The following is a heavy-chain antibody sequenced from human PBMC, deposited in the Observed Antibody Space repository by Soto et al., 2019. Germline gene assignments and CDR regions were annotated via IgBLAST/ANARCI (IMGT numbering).Heavy chain of an antibody. Sequence: GGSLRLSCAASGFTFSSYGMHWVRQAPGKGLEWVAVISYDGSNKYYADSVKGRFTISRDNSKNTLYLQMNSLRAEDTAVYYCAKNFLGMVATSRYPTFDPWGQGTLVTVSS. CDR1: GFTFSSYG. CDR2: ISYDGSNK. V-gene: IGHV3-30*18. J-gene: IGHJ5*02. D-gene: IGHD5-12*01. CDR3: AKNFLGMVATSRYPTFDP.